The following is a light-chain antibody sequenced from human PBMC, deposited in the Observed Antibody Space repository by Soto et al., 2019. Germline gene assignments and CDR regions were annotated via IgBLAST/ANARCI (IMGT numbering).Light chain of an antibody. CDR1: SSDVGGYNY. V-gene: IGLV2-14*03. Sequence: QSARTQPASGSGSPGQSITISCTGTSSDVGGYNYVSWYQHHPGKAPKLLIYDVSNRPSGISNRFSGSKSDNTASLTISGLQPEDEADYYCRSYTTSNTRQIVFGTGTKVTVL. CDR2: DVS. CDR3: RSYTTSNTRQIV. J-gene: IGLJ1*01.